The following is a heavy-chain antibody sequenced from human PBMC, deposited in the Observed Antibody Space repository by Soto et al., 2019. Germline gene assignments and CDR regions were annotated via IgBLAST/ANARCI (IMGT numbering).Heavy chain of an antibody. CDR3: ASSDITMVRGVIKRYYYYGMDV. D-gene: IGHD3-10*01. V-gene: IGHV1-69*01. Sequence: SVKVSCKASGGTFSSYAISWLRQAPGQGLEWMGGIIPIFGTANYAQKFQGRVTITADESTSTAYMELSSLRSEDTAVYYCASSDITMVRGVIKRYYYYGMDVWGQGTTVTGSS. J-gene: IGHJ6*02. CDR1: GGTFSSYA. CDR2: IIPIFGTA.